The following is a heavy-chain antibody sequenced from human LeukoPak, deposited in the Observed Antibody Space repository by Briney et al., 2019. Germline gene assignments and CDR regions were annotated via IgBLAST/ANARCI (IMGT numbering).Heavy chain of an antibody. CDR2: IVVASGNT. J-gene: IGHJ4*02. Sequence: SVKVSCKASGFTFTNSAMQWVRQARGQRLEWVGWIVVASGNTKYAQKFQERVTITRDMSTSTAYMELSSLRTEDTAVYYCAAAPIEMQQRGFDYWGQGTLVTVSS. CDR3: AAAPIEMQQRGFDY. CDR1: GFTFTNSA. V-gene: IGHV1-58*02. D-gene: IGHD5-24*01.